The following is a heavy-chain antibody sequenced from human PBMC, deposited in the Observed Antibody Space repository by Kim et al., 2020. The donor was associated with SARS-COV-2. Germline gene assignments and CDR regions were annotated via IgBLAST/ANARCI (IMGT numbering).Heavy chain of an antibody. V-gene: IGHV3-9*01. J-gene: IGHJ4*02. D-gene: IGHD3-22*01. CDR1: GFTFDDHA. CDR3: AKDISSSGRYYFDY. Sequence: LRLSCVASGFTFDDHAMHWVRQAPGKGLEWVSGITWNSGTIGYADSVKGRFTISRDNAKNSLYLQMNSLRAEDTALYYCAKDISSSGRYYFDYWGQG. CDR2: ITWNSGTI.